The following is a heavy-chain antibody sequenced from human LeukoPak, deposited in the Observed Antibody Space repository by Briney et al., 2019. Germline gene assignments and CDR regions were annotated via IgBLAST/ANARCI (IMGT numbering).Heavy chain of an antibody. CDR2: ISSSGSTI. V-gene: IGHV3-48*03. CDR3: AKISGYNYGYDDYFDY. CDR1: GFTFSSYD. J-gene: IGHJ4*02. Sequence: GGSLRLSCAASGFTFSSYDLNWVRQAPGKGLEWVSYISSSGSTIYYADSVKGRFTISRDNAKSSLYLQMNSLRAEDTAVYYCAKISGYNYGYDDYFDYWGQGTLVTVSS. D-gene: IGHD5-18*01.